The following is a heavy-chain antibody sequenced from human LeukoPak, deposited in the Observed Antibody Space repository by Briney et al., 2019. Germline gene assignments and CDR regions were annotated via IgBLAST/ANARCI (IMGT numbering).Heavy chain of an antibody. D-gene: IGHD4-23*01. V-gene: IGHV3-48*04. J-gene: IGHJ4*02. CDR2: ITSRSGTK. Sequence: AGGSLRLSCAASGFTFSTYSMNWVRQAPGKGLEWVSYITSRSGTKFYADSVKGRFTISRDNSKNTMYLQMNSLRAEDTAVYYCAREIDYSGNPIDYWGQGTLVTVSS. CDR1: GFTFSTYS. CDR3: AREIDYSGNPIDY.